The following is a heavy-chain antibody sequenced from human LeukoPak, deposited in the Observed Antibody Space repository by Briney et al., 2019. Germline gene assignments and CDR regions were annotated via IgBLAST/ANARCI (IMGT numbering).Heavy chain of an antibody. Sequence: PSETLSLTCTVSGGSISSSSYYWGWIRQPPGKGLEWIGSIYYSGSTYYNPSLKSRVTISVDTSKNQFSLKLSSVTAADTAVYYCARHGRDFWSGYHQSFDYWGQGTLVTVSS. J-gene: IGHJ4*02. CDR3: ARHGRDFWSGYHQSFDY. CDR2: IYYSGST. D-gene: IGHD3-3*01. CDR1: GGSISSSSYY. V-gene: IGHV4-39*01.